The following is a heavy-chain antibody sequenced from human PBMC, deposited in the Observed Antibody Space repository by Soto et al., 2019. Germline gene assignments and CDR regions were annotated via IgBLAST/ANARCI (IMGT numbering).Heavy chain of an antibody. V-gene: IGHV4-39*01. D-gene: IGHD1-26*01. CDR2: IYYSGTP. Sequence: QLQLQESGPGVVKSLETLSLVCTVSGGAVYADGYYWGWIRQAPGKGLEWIGNIYYSGTPYYNPSFASRVTMSIDASKNHCYLEMKSVTAADTGVYFCARRSRGRCHNYWSPGSLVTVSS. CDR3: ARRSRGRCHNY. CDR1: GGAVYADGYY. J-gene: IGHJ4*02.